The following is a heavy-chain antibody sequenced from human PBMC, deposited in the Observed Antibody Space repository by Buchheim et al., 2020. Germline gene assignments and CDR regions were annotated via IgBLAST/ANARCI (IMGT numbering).Heavy chain of an antibody. J-gene: IGHJ4*02. CDR2: IWYDGSNK. Sequence: QVQLVESGGGVVQPGRSLRLSCAASGFTFSSYGMHWVRQAPGKGLEWVAVIWYDGSNKYYADSVKGRFTISRDNSTNTLYLQMNSLRAEDTAVYYCARAMTTVTTRSLDYWGQGTL. CDR1: GFTFSSYG. CDR3: ARAMTTVTTRSLDY. D-gene: IGHD4-11*01. V-gene: IGHV3-33*01.